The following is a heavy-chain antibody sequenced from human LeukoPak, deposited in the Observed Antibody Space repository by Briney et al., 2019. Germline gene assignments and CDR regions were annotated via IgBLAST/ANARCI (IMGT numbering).Heavy chain of an antibody. D-gene: IGHD6-13*01. Sequence: GGSLRLSCSASGFTFKSYAMHWVRQAPGKGLEYVSSINTNGANTYYADSVKGRFTISRDNSRNTVYVQMNSLTPEDTAVYYCAKDEAAAGTKMNWFDPWGQGTLVTVSS. CDR3: AKDEAAAGTKMNWFDP. V-gene: IGHV3-64*05. CDR1: GFTFKSYA. CDR2: INTNGANT. J-gene: IGHJ5*02.